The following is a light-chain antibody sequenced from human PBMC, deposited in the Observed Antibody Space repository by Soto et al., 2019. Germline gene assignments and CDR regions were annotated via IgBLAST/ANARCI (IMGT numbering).Light chain of an antibody. CDR2: AVT. CDR1: SSDIGGYNY. CDR3: SSYTSSSTPYV. J-gene: IGLJ1*01. Sequence: QSALTQPASVSGSPGQSITISCTGTSSDIGGYNYVSWYQQHPGKAPKLLIYAVTSRPSGVSFRFSGSKSGNTASLTISGLQAEDEADYYCSSYTSSSTPYVFGTGTKLTVL. V-gene: IGLV2-14*01.